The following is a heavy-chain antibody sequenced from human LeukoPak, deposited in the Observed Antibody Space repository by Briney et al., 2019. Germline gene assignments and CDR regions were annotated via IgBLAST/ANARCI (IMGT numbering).Heavy chain of an antibody. J-gene: IGHJ4*02. D-gene: IGHD5-12*01. CDR2: INPSGGST. CDR3: ARESGGGYDSGYFDY. CDR1: GGTFSSYA. Sequence: GASVKVSCKASGGTFSSYAISWVRQAPGQGLEWMGIINPSGGSTSYAQKFQGRVTITRDTSTSTVYMELSSLRSEDTAVYYCARESGGGYDSGYFDYWGQGTLVTVSS. V-gene: IGHV1-46*01.